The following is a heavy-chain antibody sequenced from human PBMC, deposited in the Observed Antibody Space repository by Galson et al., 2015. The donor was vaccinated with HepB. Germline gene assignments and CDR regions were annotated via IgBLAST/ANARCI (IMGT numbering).Heavy chain of an antibody. Sequence: SLRLSCAASGFNFSKFNMNWVRQAPGKGLEWVSYISSSSSPIYYADSVKGRFTISRDNAKNTLYLQMNSLRAEDTAVYYCVRGPYATTVAGGPFDYWGQGSLVTVSS. CDR2: ISSSSSPI. CDR1: GFNFSKFN. CDR3: VRGPYATTVAGGPFDY. V-gene: IGHV3-48*01. D-gene: IGHD6-19*01. J-gene: IGHJ4*02.